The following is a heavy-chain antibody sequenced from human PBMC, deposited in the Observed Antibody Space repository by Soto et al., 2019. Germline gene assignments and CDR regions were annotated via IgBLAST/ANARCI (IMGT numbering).Heavy chain of an antibody. CDR3: ARVSIYYDSSGYWTWFDP. CDR2: IYYSGST. CDR1: GGSISSYY. D-gene: IGHD3-22*01. Sequence: SETLSLTCTVSGGSISSYYWSWIRQPPGKGLEWIGYIYYSGSTNYNPSLKSRVTISVDTSKNQFSLKLSSVTAADTAVYYCARVSIYYDSSGYWTWFDPWGQGTLVTVSS. V-gene: IGHV4-59*01. J-gene: IGHJ5*02.